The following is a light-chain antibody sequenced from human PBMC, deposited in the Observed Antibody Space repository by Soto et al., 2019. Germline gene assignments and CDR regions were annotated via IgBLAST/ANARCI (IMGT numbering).Light chain of an antibody. V-gene: IGLV2-11*01. CDR1: SSDVGGYNY. CDR3: CSYSGSYTWV. Sequence: QSALTQPASVSGSPGQSITISCTGTSSDVGGYNYVSWYQQHPGKAPKLMIYEVSKRPSGVPGRFSGSKSGNTASLTISGLQADDEADYYCCSYSGSYTWVFGGGTKVTVL. J-gene: IGLJ3*02. CDR2: EVS.